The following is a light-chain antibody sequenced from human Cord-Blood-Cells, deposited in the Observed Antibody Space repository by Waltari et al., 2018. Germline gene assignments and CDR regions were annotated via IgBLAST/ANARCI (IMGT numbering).Light chain of an antibody. CDR2: GAS. V-gene: IGKV3-15*01. CDR1: QSVSSN. J-gene: IGKJ4*01. CDR3: QQYNNGPLT. Sequence: EIVMTQSPATLSVSPGERATLSCRASQSVSSNLAWYQQKPGQAPRLLIYGASTRATGIPARFSGSGSGTEFTLTISSLQSEDIAVYYCQQYNNGPLTFGGGPKVEIK.